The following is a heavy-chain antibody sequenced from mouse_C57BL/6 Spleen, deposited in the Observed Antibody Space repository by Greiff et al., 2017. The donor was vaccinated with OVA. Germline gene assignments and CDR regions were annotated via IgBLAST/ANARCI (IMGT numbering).Heavy chain of an antibody. V-gene: IGHV1-69*01. CDR1: GYTFTSYW. D-gene: IGHD2-2*01. J-gene: IGHJ3*01. CDR2: IAPSASCT. CDR3: ARLVYYGYGGFAY. Sequence: QVQLQQPGAELVMPGASVTLSCKASGYTFTSYWMHWVKQRPGQGLEWIGAIAPSASCTNYNQKFKGTSTVTVDKSSSTAYMQLSSLTSEDSAVYYCARLVYYGYGGFAYWGQGTLVTVSA.